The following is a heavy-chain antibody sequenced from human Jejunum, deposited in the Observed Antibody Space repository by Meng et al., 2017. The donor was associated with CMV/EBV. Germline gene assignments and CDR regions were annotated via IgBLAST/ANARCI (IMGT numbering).Heavy chain of an antibody. CDR1: AYTFPDYY. CDR3: AKDGGSFLDYYFDS. CDR2: INPYTGDT. D-gene: IGHD1-26*01. V-gene: IGHV1-2*02. J-gene: IGHJ4*02. Sequence: AYTFPDYYVHWVRPAPGQGLEWMGYINPYTGDTNYAQKFQGRVTMTRDTSTNTAYMELTRLRSDDTALYYCAKDGGSFLDYYFDSWGQGTLVTVSS.